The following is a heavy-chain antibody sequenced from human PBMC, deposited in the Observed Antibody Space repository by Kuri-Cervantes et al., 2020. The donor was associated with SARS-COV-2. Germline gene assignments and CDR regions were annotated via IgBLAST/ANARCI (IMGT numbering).Heavy chain of an antibody. CDR1: GGAISDYS. J-gene: IGHJ6*03. CDR3: AAGGSFGDYGKKDYFSYYYYMDV. Sequence: GSLRLSCSVDGGAISDYSWAWVRQPPGKGLEWIGEINHSGRTNYNAHLRDRVTISLDTSRNQFSTKLTSVTAADTAVYYCAAGGSFGDYGKKDYFSYYYYMDVWGKGTTVTVSS. V-gene: IGHV4-34*01. CDR2: INHSGRT. D-gene: IGHD4-17*01.